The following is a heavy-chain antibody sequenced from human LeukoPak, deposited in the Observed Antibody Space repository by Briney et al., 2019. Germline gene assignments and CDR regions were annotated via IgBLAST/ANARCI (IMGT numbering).Heavy chain of an antibody. D-gene: IGHD1-26*01. CDR1: GFTFSSYG. J-gene: IGHJ4*02. CDR3: ARDRGWAFDY. V-gene: IGHV3-30*03. Sequence: GGSLRLSCAASGFTFSSYGMHWVRQAPGRGLEWVAVISYDGSNKYYADSVKGRFTISRDNSKNTLYLQMNSLRAEDTAVYYCARDRGWAFDYWGQGVLVTVSS. CDR2: ISYDGSNK.